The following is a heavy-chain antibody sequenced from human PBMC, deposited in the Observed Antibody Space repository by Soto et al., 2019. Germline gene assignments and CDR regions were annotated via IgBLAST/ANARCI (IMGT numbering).Heavy chain of an antibody. CDR1: GGSFSGYY. CDR3: SIVLSTIYAVVIRSDY. CDR2: INHSGST. J-gene: IGHJ4*02. V-gene: IGHV4-34*01. D-gene: IGHD3-3*01. Sequence: QVQLQQWGAGLLKPSETLSLTCAVYGGSFSGYYWSWIRQPPGEGLEWVGEINHSGSTNYNPSLKSPVTISADTSNNQFSLNLSSVTAAPTTVYYCSIVLSTIYAVVIRSDYSGQRTMDTVSS.